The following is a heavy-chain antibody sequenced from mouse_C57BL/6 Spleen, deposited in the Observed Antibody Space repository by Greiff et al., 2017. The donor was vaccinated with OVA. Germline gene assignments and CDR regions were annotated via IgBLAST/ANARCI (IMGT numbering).Heavy chain of an antibody. CDR1: GYAFSSSW. V-gene: IGHV1-82*01. CDR2: LYPGDGDP. J-gene: IGHJ2*01. Sequence: VQLQQSGPELVKPGASVKISCKASGYAFSSSWMNWVKQRPGKGLEWIGRLYPGDGDPNYNGKFKGKATLTADKASSTAYMQLSSLTSEDSAVYFCARRGAGVYFDYWGQGTTLTVSS. D-gene: IGHD4-1*01. CDR3: ARRGAGVYFDY.